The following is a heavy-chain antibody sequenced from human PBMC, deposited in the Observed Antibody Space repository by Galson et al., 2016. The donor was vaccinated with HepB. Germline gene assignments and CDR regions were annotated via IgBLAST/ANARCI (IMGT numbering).Heavy chain of an antibody. CDR3: ARASRLDRDLVNWFDP. CDR2: IIPIFNRP. CDR1: GGTFSSDA. Sequence: SVKVSCKASGGTFSSDAISWVRQAPEQGLEWMGGIIPIFNRPHYAQKFQGRLTISAEESTSTGYMELNSLTSDDTAVYYCARASRLDRDLVNWFDPWGQGTLVTVSS. D-gene: IGHD3/OR15-3a*01. V-gene: IGHV1-69*13. J-gene: IGHJ5*02.